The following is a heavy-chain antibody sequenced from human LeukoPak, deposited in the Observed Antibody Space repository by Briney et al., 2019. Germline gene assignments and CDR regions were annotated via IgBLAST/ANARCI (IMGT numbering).Heavy chain of an antibody. CDR3: ARDHHTSAYYFDP. J-gene: IGHJ5*02. D-gene: IGHD1-26*01. Sequence: ASVKVSCKSSGYTFTDYYVHWVRQAPGQGLEWMGWINPKSGGTSSAHQGRVTMTRDTSINTAYMELSSLTSDDTAVYYCARDHHTSAYYFDPWGQGTLVTVSS. CDR2: INPKSGGT. CDR1: GYTFTDYY. V-gene: IGHV1-2*02.